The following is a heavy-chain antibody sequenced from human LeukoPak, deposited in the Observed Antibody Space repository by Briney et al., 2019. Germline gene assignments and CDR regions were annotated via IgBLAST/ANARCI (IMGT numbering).Heavy chain of an antibody. J-gene: IGHJ4*02. CDR1: GAAINTGDSY. Sequence: SETLSLTCTVSGAAINTGDSYWSWIRQPPGKGLEWIGYIYYTGSTYYNPSLKSRVTISVDTSKNQFSLKLTSVTAADTAVYFSARVGGSVVPAAIGLDYWGQGTLVTVSS. CDR3: ARVGGSVVPAAIGLDY. CDR2: IYYTGST. V-gene: IGHV4-30-4*08. D-gene: IGHD2-2*02.